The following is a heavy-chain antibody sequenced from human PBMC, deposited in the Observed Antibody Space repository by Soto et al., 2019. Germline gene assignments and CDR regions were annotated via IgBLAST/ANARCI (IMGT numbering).Heavy chain of an antibody. J-gene: IGHJ4*02. Sequence: ASVKVSCKASGYTFTSSGISWVRQAPGQGLEWMGWISAYNGNTNYAQKLQGRVTMTTDTSTSTAYMELRSLRSDDTAVYYCARDFGRYYYDSSGPFSDFDYWGQGTLVTVSS. D-gene: IGHD3-22*01. V-gene: IGHV1-18*01. CDR1: GYTFTSSG. CDR3: ARDFGRYYYDSSGPFSDFDY. CDR2: ISAYNGNT.